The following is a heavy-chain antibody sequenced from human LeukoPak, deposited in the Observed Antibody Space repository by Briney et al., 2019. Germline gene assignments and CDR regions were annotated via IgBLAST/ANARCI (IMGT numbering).Heavy chain of an antibody. CDR1: GFTFSSYS. V-gene: IGHV3-21*01. J-gene: IGHJ3*02. CDR2: ISSSSSYI. Sequence: GGSLRLSCAASGFTFSSYSMNWVRQAPGKGLEWVSSISSSSSYIYYADSVKGRFTISRDNAKNSLYLQMNSLRAEDTAVYYCARDDRPIFGVVISLYDAFDIWGQGTMVTVSS. D-gene: IGHD3-3*01. CDR3: ARDDRPIFGVVISLYDAFDI.